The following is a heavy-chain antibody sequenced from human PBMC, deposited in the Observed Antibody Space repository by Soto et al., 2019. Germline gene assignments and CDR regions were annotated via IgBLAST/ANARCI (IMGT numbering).Heavy chain of an antibody. Sequence: GGSLRLSCAASGFTFSSYAMHWVRQAPGKGLEWVAVISYDGSNKYYADSVKGRFTISRDNSKNTLYLQMNSLRAEDTAVYYCARGGYYDSSGYYPYFDYWGQGTLVTVSS. V-gene: IGHV3-30-3*01. CDR2: ISYDGSNK. D-gene: IGHD3-22*01. CDR1: GFTFSSYA. CDR3: ARGGYYDSSGYYPYFDY. J-gene: IGHJ4*02.